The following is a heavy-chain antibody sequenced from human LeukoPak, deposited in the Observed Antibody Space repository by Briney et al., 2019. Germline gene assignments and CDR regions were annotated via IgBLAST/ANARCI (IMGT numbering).Heavy chain of an antibody. CDR2: IKRDGSEK. CDR3: AREGIDYTNFYNYFYMDV. D-gene: IGHD4-11*01. J-gene: IGHJ6*03. CDR1: GFTFSSYW. Sequence: GGSLRLSCAASGFTFSSYWMSWVRQAPGKGLEWVANIKRDGSEKYSVDSVKGRCTISRDNVKNSLYLQMNSLRAEDTAVYYCAREGIDYTNFYNYFYMDVWGKGTTVTVS. V-gene: IGHV3-7*01.